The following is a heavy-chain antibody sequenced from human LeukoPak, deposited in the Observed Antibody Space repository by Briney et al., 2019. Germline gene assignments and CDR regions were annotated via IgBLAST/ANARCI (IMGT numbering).Heavy chain of an antibody. Sequence: PGRSLRLSCAASGFTFSSHNMNWVRQAPGWGLEWVSYISSSGDTRYYADSVKGRFTISRDNAKNSLYLQMNSLRAEDTAVYYCTRISGIEARYWGRGILVTVSS. CDR2: ISSSGDTR. V-gene: IGHV3-48*01. D-gene: IGHD3-10*01. CDR3: TRISGIEARY. CDR1: GFTFSSHN. J-gene: IGHJ4*02.